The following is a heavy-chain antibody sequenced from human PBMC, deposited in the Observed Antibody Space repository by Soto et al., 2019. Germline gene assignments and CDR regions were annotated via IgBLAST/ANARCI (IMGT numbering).Heavy chain of an antibody. V-gene: IGHV3-30*18. CDR3: AKGGSSYSDPIDD. J-gene: IGHJ4*02. CDR1: GFTFSFYG. D-gene: IGHD6-6*01. Sequence: QVQLVESGGGLVQPGRSLRLSCAASGFTFSFYGMHWVRQAPGKGLEWLAVISYDERNKFYADSVKGRFTVSRDNSKNTLSLQMNSLRTEDTAVYYCAKGGSSYSDPIDDWGQGTLVTVSS. CDR2: ISYDERNK.